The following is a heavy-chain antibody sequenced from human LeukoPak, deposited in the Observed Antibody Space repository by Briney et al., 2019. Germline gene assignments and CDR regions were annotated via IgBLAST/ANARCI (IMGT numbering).Heavy chain of an antibody. CDR2: MNGDGSEQ. J-gene: IGHJ4*02. CDR1: GFTFSSYA. Sequence: PGESLRLSCAASGFTFSSYAMSWVRQAPGRWLEWVANMNGDGSEQFYADSVKGRFTISRDNAKNSLSLQMNSLRVEDTAVYYCARDGASFDYWGQGTLVTVSS. CDR3: ARDGASFDY. V-gene: IGHV3-7*01.